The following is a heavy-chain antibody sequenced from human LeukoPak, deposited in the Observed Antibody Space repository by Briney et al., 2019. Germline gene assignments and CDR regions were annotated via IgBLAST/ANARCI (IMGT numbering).Heavy chain of an antibody. Sequence: GASVKVSCKASGYTFTDYYIHWVRQAPGQGLEWMGWINPNSGGTNYAQKLQGRVTMTTDTSTSTAYMELRSLRSDDTAVYYCASPGVRGVITAPFDYWGQGTLVTVSS. CDR1: GYTFTDYY. V-gene: IGHV1-2*02. CDR3: ASPGVRGVITAPFDY. J-gene: IGHJ4*02. D-gene: IGHD3-10*01. CDR2: INPNSGGT.